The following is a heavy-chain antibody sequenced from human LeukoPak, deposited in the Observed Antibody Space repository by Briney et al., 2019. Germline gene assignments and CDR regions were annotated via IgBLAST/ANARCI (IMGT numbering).Heavy chain of an antibody. CDR2: IYPGDSDT. CDR3: ASVGGVRFGTTPDAFDI. J-gene: IGHJ3*02. CDR1: GYSFTSYW. D-gene: IGHD3-10*01. Sequence: GESLKISCKGSGYSFTSYWIGWVRPMPGKGLEWMGIIYPGDSDTRYSPSFQGQVTISADKSISTAYLQWSSLKASDTAMYYCASVGGVRFGTTPDAFDIWGQGTMVTVSS. V-gene: IGHV5-51*01.